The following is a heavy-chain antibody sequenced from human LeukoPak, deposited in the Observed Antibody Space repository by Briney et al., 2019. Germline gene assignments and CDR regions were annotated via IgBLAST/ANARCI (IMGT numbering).Heavy chain of an antibody. Sequence: GGSLRLSCAASGFTFSYYYMSWIGQAPGKGLEWVAVISYDGSNKYYADSVKGRFTISRDNSKNTLYLQMNSLRAEDTAVYYCGKGRTGYSYGYGIDSWGQGTLVTVSS. J-gene: IGHJ4*02. CDR3: GKGRTGYSYGYGIDS. CDR1: GFTFSYYY. CDR2: ISYDGSNK. V-gene: IGHV3-30*18. D-gene: IGHD5-18*01.